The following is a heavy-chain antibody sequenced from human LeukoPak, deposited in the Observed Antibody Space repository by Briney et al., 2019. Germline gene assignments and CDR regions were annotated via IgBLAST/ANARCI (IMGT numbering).Heavy chain of an antibody. Sequence: PGRSLRLSCAASGFTFSSYGMHWVRQAPGKGLEWVAVIWDDGSNKYYADSVKGRFTISRDNSKNTLYLQMNSLRVEDTAVYYCARDRIAAAAYFDYWGQGTLVSVSS. J-gene: IGHJ4*02. CDR3: ARDRIAAAAYFDY. V-gene: IGHV3-33*01. CDR1: GFTFSSYG. CDR2: IWDDGSNK. D-gene: IGHD6-13*01.